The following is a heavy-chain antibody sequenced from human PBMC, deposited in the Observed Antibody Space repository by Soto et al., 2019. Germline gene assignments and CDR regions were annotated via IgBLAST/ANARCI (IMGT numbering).Heavy chain of an antibody. Sequence: EVQLVESAGGLVQPGGSLRLSCAASGFTFSSYWMSWVRQAPGKGLEWVANIKEDGSDMYYVDSVKGRFTISRDNAKNSLYLQMNSLRAEDTAVYYCATEVWVYYDFWSGYSDYWGQGTLVTVSS. D-gene: IGHD3-3*01. V-gene: IGHV3-7*01. CDR3: ATEVWVYYDFWSGYSDY. CDR2: IKEDGSDM. J-gene: IGHJ4*02. CDR1: GFTFSSYW.